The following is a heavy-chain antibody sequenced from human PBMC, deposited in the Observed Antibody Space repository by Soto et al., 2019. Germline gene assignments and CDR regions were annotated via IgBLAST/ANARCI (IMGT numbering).Heavy chain of an antibody. CDR2: IYHSGST. CDR3: ARGNVVAIDY. CDR1: GGSFSGFY. V-gene: IGHV4-34*01. Sequence: PSETLSLTCAVYGGSFSGFYWSWIRQPPGKGLEWIGYIYHSGSTYYNPSLKSRVTISVDRSKNQFSLKLSSVTAADTAVYYCARGNVVAIDYWGQGTLVTVSS. D-gene: IGHD2-21*01. J-gene: IGHJ4*02.